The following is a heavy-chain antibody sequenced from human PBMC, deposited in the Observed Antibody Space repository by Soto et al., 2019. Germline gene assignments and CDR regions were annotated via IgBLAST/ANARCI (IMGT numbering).Heavy chain of an antibody. Sequence: QLQLQESGPGLVKPSETLSLTCTVSGGSISSSSYYWGWIRQPPGKGLEWIGSIYYSGSTYYNPSLKSRVTISVDTSKNQFFLKLSSVTAADTAVYYCARQQWLVRYGTYYFDYWGQGTLVTVSS. V-gene: IGHV4-39*01. CDR3: ARQQWLVRYGTYYFDY. J-gene: IGHJ4*02. CDR2: IYYSGST. CDR1: GGSISSSSYY. D-gene: IGHD6-19*01.